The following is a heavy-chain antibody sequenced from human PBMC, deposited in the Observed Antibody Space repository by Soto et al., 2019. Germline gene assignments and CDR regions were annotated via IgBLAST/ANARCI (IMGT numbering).Heavy chain of an antibody. CDR2: IYPGDSDT. V-gene: IGHV5-51*01. Sequence: RGESLKISCKGSGYSFTSYLIGWVRQMPGKGLEWMGIIYPGDSDTRYRPSFQGQVTTSADKSISTAYLQWSSLKASDTAMYYCATSVWDTAMRYYYYGRDVWGQGTTVTVSS. J-gene: IGHJ6*02. D-gene: IGHD5-18*01. CDR1: GYSFTSYL. CDR3: ATSVWDTAMRYYYYGRDV.